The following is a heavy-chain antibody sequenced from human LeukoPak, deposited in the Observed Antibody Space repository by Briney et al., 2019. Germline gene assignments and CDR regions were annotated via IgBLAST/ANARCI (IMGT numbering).Heavy chain of an antibody. CDR1: GDSINNYY. Sequence: SETLSLTCTVSGDSINNYYWSWLRQTPQEGREWIGFVACSGNSNYNPSLESRVTISIDTSKNQFSLKLNSVTAADTAMYYCARVVRGAVTFNRFDPWGQGTLVTVSS. V-gene: IGHV4-59*01. D-gene: IGHD3-10*02. CDR2: VACSGNS. CDR3: ARVVRGAVTFNRFDP. J-gene: IGHJ5*02.